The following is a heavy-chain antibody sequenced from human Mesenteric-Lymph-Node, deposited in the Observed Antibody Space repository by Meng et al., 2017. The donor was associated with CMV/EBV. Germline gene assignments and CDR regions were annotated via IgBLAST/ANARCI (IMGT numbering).Heavy chain of an antibody. CDR3: ARDKGVGDSERFDS. V-gene: IGHV3-66*01. J-gene: IGHJ5*01. Sequence: AASGLTVSSNQMTWVRQAPGKGLDWVSVIYSAGSTYYADSVKGRFTISRDNSKNTLYLQMNSLRAEDTAVYYCARDKGVGDSERFDSWGQGTLVTVSS. CDR2: IYSAGST. CDR1: GLTVSSNQ. D-gene: IGHD1-26*01.